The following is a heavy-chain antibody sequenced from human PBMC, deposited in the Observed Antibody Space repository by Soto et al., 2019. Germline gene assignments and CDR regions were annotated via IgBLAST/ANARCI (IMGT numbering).Heavy chain of an antibody. CDR3: AREGLSAVAKPRGMDV. J-gene: IGHJ6*04. D-gene: IGHD6-19*01. V-gene: IGHV1-18*01. CDR2: ISAYNGNT. Sequence: VSVKVSCKASGYTFSSYGISWVRQAPGQGLEWMAWISAYNGNTNYAQKLQGRVTMTTDTSTSTAYMELRSLRSDDTAVYYCAREGLSAVAKPRGMDVWGKGTTVTVSS. CDR1: GYTFSSYG.